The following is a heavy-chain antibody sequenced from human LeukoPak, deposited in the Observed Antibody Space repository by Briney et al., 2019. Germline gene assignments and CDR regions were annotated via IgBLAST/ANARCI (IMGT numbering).Heavy chain of an antibody. CDR3: AKDIISADTPRGYYFYYMDV. V-gene: IGHV1-46*01. CDR1: GYTFTSYY. J-gene: IGHJ6*03. D-gene: IGHD2-2*02. Sequence: ASVKVSCKASGYTFTSYYMHWVRQAPGQGLEWMGIINPSGGSTSYAQKFQGRVTMTRDMSTSTVYMELSSLRSEDTAVYYCAKDIISADTPRGYYFYYMDVWGKGTTVTIS. CDR2: INPSGGST.